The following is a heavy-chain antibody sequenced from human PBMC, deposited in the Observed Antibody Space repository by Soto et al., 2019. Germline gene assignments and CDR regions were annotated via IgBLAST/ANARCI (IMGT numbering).Heavy chain of an antibody. CDR1: GFTFSSYA. D-gene: IGHD3-10*01. J-gene: IGHJ6*03. Sequence: EVQLLESGGGLVQPGGSLRLSCAASGFTFSSYAMSWVRQAPGKGLEWVSAISGSGGSTYYADSVKGRFTISRDNSKNTLYMQMNSLRAEDTAVYYCAKGSYYGSGSYAPSYYYYYMDVWGKGTTVTVSS. V-gene: IGHV3-23*01. CDR3: AKGSYYGSGSYAPSYYYYYMDV. CDR2: ISGSGGST.